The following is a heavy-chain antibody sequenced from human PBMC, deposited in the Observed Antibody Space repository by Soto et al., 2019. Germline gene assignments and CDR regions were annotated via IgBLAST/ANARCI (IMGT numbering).Heavy chain of an antibody. J-gene: IGHJ1*01. CDR1: GGSISSSSYY. V-gene: IGHV4-39*01. Sequence: SETLSLTCTVSGGSISSSSYYWGWIRQPPGKGLEWIGSIYYSGSTYYNPSLKSRVTISVDTSKNQFSLKLSSVTAADTAVYYCARQESTVEFQHWGQGTLVTVSS. CDR3: ARQESTVEFQH. CDR2: IYYSGST. D-gene: IGHD4-17*01.